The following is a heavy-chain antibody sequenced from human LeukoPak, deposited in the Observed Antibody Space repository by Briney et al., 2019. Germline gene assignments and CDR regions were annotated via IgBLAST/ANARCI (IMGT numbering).Heavy chain of an antibody. CDR1: GITFSRHA. D-gene: IGHD3-10*01. V-gene: IGHV3-21*01. CDR3: ARDRGFIGVFYNGIDV. J-gene: IGHJ6*02. CDR2: ISGTSTYI. Sequence: GGSLRLSCAASGITFSRHAMSWVRQAPGKGLEWVSSISGTSTYIHYADSVRGRFTISRDNAKNSLYLQMNSLRAEDTAVYYCARDRGFIGVFYNGIDVWGQGTTVTVSS.